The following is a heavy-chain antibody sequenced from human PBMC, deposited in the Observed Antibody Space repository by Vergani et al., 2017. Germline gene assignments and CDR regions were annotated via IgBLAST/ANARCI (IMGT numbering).Heavy chain of an antibody. D-gene: IGHD2-21*02. CDR1: GFTFSSSS. V-gene: IGHV3-21*01. J-gene: IGHJ6*02. CDR2: ISSSSSYI. CDR3: ARDLVVVTAIRDYYYGMDV. Sequence: EVQLVESGGGLVKPGGSLRLSCAASGFTFSSSSMNWVRQAPGKGLEWVSSISSSSSYIYYADSVKGRFTISRDNAKNSLYLQMNSLRAEDTAVYYCARDLVVVTAIRDYYYGMDVWGQGTTVTVSS.